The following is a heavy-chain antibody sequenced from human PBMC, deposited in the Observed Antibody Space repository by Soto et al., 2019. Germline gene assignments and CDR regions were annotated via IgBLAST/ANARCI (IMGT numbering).Heavy chain of an antibody. CDR3: ARGVQYSSSWYGRDDAFDI. V-gene: IGHV1-18*01. D-gene: IGHD6-13*01. CDR2: ISAYNGNT. J-gene: IGHJ3*02. Sequence: ASVKVSCKASGYTFTSYGISWVRQAPGQGLDWMGWISAYNGNTNYALKLQGRVTMTTDTSTSTAYMELRSLRSDDTAVYYCARGVQYSSSWYGRDDAFDIWGQGTMVTVSS. CDR1: GYTFTSYG.